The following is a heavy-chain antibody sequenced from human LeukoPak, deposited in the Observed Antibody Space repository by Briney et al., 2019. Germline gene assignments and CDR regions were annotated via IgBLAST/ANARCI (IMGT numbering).Heavy chain of an antibody. Sequence: GASVKVSCKASGYTFTGYYMHWLRQAPGQGLEWMGRINPNSGGTNYAQKFQGRVTMTRDTSISTAYMELSRLRSDDTAVYYCASVCSGGSCYSGYYFDYWGQGTLVTVSS. J-gene: IGHJ4*02. CDR1: GYTFTGYY. V-gene: IGHV1-2*06. D-gene: IGHD2-15*01. CDR2: INPNSGGT. CDR3: ASVCSGGSCYSGYYFDY.